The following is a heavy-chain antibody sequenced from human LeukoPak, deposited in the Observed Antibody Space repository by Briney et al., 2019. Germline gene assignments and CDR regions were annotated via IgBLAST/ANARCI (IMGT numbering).Heavy chain of an antibody. Sequence: GGSLRLSCAASGFTVSSNYMSRVRQAPGKGLEWVSVIYSGGSGNYGDSVKGRFTISRDSSKNTLNLQMNSLRAEDTAVYYCARGHLSDKYGMDVWGQGTTVTVSS. CDR1: GFTVSSNY. CDR2: IYSGGSG. V-gene: IGHV3-53*01. D-gene: IGHD2-15*01. CDR3: ARGHLSDKYGMDV. J-gene: IGHJ6*02.